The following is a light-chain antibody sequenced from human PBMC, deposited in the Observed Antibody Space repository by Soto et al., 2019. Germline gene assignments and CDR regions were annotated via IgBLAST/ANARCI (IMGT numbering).Light chain of an antibody. V-gene: IGLV1-44*01. Sequence: QSVLTQPPSASGTPGQRVTISCSGSRSNIGTYTVNWYQQLPGTAPTLLMYSNNQRPSGVPDRFSGSKSGTSASLAISGLQSEDEADYYCAAWDGSLSAVVFGGGTKLTVL. J-gene: IGLJ2*01. CDR1: RSNIGTYT. CDR2: SNN. CDR3: AAWDGSLSAVV.